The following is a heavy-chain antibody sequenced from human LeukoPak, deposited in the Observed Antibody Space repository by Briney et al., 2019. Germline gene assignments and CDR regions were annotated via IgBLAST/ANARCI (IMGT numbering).Heavy chain of an antibody. D-gene: IGHD2-21*01. Sequence: SGGSLRLSCAASGFTFSSYGMHWVRQAPGKGLEWVSGIRTTGDTYYPDSVKGQIIISRENGKNSLYLQMNSLKAGDTAVYYCARGAGLHWYFDLWGRGTLVTVSS. CDR3: ARGAGLHWYFDL. J-gene: IGHJ2*01. V-gene: IGHV3-13*01. CDR2: IRTTGDT. CDR1: GFTFSSYG.